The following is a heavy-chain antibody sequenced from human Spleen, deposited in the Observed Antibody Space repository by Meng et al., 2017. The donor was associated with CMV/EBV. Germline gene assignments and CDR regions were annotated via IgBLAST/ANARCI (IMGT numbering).Heavy chain of an antibody. D-gene: IGHD2-21*01. V-gene: IGHV4-30-4*01. CDR2: IYYSGRT. CDR3: ARVRGLVTKSFDY. J-gene: IGHJ4*02. CDR1: GASISSGDYY. Sequence: VQLQESGPGLVKPSQTLSLTCTVAGASISSGDYYWSWIRQPPGKGLEWIGYIYYSGRTYYNPSLKSRVTISVDTSKNQFSLQLTSVTAADTAVYYCARVRGLVTKSFDYWGQGTLVTVSS.